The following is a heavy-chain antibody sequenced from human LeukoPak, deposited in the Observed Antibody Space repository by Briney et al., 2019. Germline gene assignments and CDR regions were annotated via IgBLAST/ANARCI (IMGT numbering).Heavy chain of an antibody. J-gene: IGHJ6*02. V-gene: IGHV3-33*01. D-gene: IGHD3-22*01. CDR2: IWYDGSNK. CDR3: ARVLLPLYGMDV. CDR1: GFTFDNYG. Sequence: GGSLRLSCAASGFTFDNYGMHWVRQAPGKGLEWVAVIWYDGSNKYYADSVKGRFTISRDNSKNTLYLQMNSLRAEDTAVYYCARVLLPLYGMDVWGQGTTVTVSS.